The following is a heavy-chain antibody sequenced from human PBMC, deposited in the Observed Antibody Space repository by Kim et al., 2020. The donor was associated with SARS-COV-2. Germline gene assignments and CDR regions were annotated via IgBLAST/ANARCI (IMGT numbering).Heavy chain of an antibody. CDR3: ATKDGSPGY. Sequence: GGSLRLSCAASGFAFSSYWMTWVRQAPGKGLEWVANIKQDGSEKHYVDSVKGRFAISRDNAKNSLYLQMNSLRAEDTAVYFCATKDGSPGYWGQGTLVTVSS. V-gene: IGHV3-7*01. CDR1: GFAFSSYW. J-gene: IGHJ4*02. D-gene: IGHD2-15*01. CDR2: IKQDGSEK.